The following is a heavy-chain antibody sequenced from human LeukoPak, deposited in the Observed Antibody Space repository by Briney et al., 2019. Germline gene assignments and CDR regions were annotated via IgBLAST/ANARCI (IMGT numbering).Heavy chain of an antibody. D-gene: IGHD1-26*01. Sequence: TGGSLRLSCAASGFTFSGSAIYWVRQSSGKGLEWVGQIDKKDKGYATATAYAASVKGRFTISRDDSINTAYLQMKSLKTEDTALYYCTRDSGTYNWFYPWGQGTLVTVSS. CDR3: TRDSGTYNWFYP. J-gene: IGHJ5*02. CDR2: IDKKDKGYATAT. V-gene: IGHV3-73*01. CDR1: GFTFSGSA.